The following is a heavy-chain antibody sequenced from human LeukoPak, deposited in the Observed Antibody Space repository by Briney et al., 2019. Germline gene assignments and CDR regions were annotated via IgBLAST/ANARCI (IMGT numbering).Heavy chain of an antibody. J-gene: IGHJ4*02. Sequence: SETLSLTCTVSGASVSSSYWSWIRQPAGKGLEWIGRIYNSETTNYNPSLKSRVTISVDKSKNQFSLKLSSVTAADTAVYYCARAGPVYDSGWFIDYWGQGTLVTVSS. CDR3: ARAGPVYDSGWFIDY. CDR2: IYNSETT. CDR1: GASVSSSY. D-gene: IGHD6-19*01. V-gene: IGHV4-4*07.